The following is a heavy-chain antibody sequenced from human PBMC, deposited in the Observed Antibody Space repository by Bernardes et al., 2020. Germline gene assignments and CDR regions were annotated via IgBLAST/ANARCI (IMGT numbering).Heavy chain of an antibody. J-gene: IGHJ4*02. CDR1: GGSISSGDYY. D-gene: IGHD3-16*02. Sequence: SETLSLTCTVSGGSISSGDYYWSWIRQPPGKGLEWIGYIYYSGSTYYNPSLKSRVTISVDTSKNQFSLKLSSVTAADTAVYYCARAPYYDYVWGSYRYENWGQGTLVTVSS. CDR2: IYYSGST. CDR3: ARAPYYDYVWGSYRYEN. V-gene: IGHV4-30-4*01.